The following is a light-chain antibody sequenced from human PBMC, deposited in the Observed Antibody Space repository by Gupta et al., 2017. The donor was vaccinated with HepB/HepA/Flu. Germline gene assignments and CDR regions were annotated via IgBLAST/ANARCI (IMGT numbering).Light chain of an antibody. CDR3: QQSYTFPRT. Sequence: DIQMTQSPSSLSASVGDRVTITCRASQTINKNLNWYQQRPGKAPKLLIYAASSLQRGVPSRFSGSGSGTDFTLTISSLQPEDFATYYCQQSYTFPRTFGQGTKLEIK. V-gene: IGKV1-39*01. CDR1: QTINKN. CDR2: AAS. J-gene: IGKJ2*02.